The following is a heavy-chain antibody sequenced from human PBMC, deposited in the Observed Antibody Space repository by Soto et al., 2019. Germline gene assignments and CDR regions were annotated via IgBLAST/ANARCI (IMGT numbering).Heavy chain of an antibody. Sequence: SGGSLRLSCAASGFTFGDYYMSWIRQAPGKGLEWVSYITSSSSYTNYADSVKGRFTISRDNAKNSLYLQMNSLRAEDTAVYYCARGLGGSFGVPTFDYWGQGILVTVSS. CDR2: ITSSSSYT. J-gene: IGHJ4*02. CDR1: GFTFGDYY. CDR3: ARGLGGSFGVPTFDY. V-gene: IGHV3-11*03. D-gene: IGHD3-16*01.